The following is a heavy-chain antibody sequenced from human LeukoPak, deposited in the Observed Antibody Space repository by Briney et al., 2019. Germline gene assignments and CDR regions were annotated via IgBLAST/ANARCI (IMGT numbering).Heavy chain of an antibody. V-gene: IGHV3-49*04. CDR2: MKSKSYGGTT. Sequence: PGRSLTLSCTVSGCTFGDYAMNWVRQPPPQGQGWVGFMKSKSYGGTTEYAAPVKRRFPILRDDSNTIAYLQMNSMKSEDTALYYCTRGAGVIWGQGTMVTVSS. CDR1: GCTFGDYA. D-gene: IGHD3-3*01. CDR3: TRGAGVI. J-gene: IGHJ3*02.